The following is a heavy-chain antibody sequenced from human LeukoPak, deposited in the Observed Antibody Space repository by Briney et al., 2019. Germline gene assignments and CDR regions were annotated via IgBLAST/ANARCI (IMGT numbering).Heavy chain of an antibody. Sequence: SETLSLTCAVYGGSFSGYYWSWIRQPPGKGLEWIGEINHSGSTNYNPSLKSRVTISVDTSKNQFSLKLSSVTAADTAVYYCARGKRGITMIVVVTRPGEAAMDVWGKGTTVTVSS. J-gene: IGHJ6*03. D-gene: IGHD3-22*01. CDR2: INHSGST. V-gene: IGHV4-34*01. CDR1: GGSFSGYY. CDR3: ARGKRGITMIVVVTRPGEAAMDV.